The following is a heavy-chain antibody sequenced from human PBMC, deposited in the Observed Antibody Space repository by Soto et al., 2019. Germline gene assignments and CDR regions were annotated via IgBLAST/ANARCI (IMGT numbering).Heavy chain of an antibody. D-gene: IGHD1-26*01. CDR1: GFIFRTYA. Sequence: GGSLRLSCAASGFIFRTYAMNWVRQAPGKGLEWVSVMVGDGSSSDYADSVRGRFTISRDNSKNTLYLQMNSLRAEDTAVYYCAKDLRPDGRYALDYWGQGTLVTVSS. CDR3: AKDLRPDGRYALDY. V-gene: IGHV3-23*01. CDR2: MVGDGSSS. J-gene: IGHJ4*02.